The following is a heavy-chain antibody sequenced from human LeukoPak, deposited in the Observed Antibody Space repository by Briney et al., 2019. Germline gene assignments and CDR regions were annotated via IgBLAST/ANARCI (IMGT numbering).Heavy chain of an antibody. Sequence: PGRSLRLSCAASGFTFSSYAMHWVRQAPGKGLEWVAVISYDGSNKYYADSVKGRFTISRDNSKNTLYLQMNSLRAEDTAVYYCARDADIAVAGTFDYWGQGTLVTVSS. CDR2: ISYDGSNK. V-gene: IGHV3-30*04. CDR1: GFTFSSYA. D-gene: IGHD6-19*01. CDR3: ARDADIAVAGTFDY. J-gene: IGHJ4*02.